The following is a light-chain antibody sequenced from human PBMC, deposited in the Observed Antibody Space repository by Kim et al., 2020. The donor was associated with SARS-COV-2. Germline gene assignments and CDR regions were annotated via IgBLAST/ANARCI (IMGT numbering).Light chain of an antibody. Sequence: LTQPASVSGSPGQSITISCTGSNSDVGRYNLVSWYQQHPGKAPKLVIYEVAKRPSGVSNRFSGSKSGNTASLTISGLQAEDEGDYYCCSYAGSNAFGVFGGGTQLTVL. J-gene: IGLJ3*02. CDR3: CSYAGSNAFGV. CDR2: EVA. V-gene: IGLV2-23*02. CDR1: NSDVGRYNL.